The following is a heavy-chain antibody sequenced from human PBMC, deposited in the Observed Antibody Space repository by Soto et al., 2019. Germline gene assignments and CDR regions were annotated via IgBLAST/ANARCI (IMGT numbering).Heavy chain of an antibody. D-gene: IGHD2-2*01. CDR1: GFNLSSYW. V-gene: IGHV3-7*01. CDR3: ARTSADRGSRFDP. J-gene: IGHJ5*02. CDR2: IKQDGSEK. Sequence: GGSLRLSCAASGFNLSSYWMSWVRQAPGKGLEWVANIKQDGSEKFYVDSVKGRFTISRDNAKNTLYLQMNGLRAEDTAVYYCARTSADRGSRFDPWGQGTLVTVSS.